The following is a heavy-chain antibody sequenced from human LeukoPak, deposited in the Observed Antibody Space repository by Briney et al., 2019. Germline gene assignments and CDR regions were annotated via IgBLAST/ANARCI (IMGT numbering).Heavy chain of an antibody. CDR1: GFTFSSYA. V-gene: IGHV3-30-3*01. CDR2: ISYDGSNK. CDR3: ARDLGYGESEGYYYYGMDV. D-gene: IGHD4-17*01. J-gene: IGHJ6*02. Sequence: PGGSLRLSCAASGFTFSSYAMHWVRQAPGKGLEWVAVISYDGSNKYYADSVKGRFTISRDNSKNTLYLQMNSLRAEDTAVYYCARDLGYGESEGYYYYGMDVWGQGTTVTVSS.